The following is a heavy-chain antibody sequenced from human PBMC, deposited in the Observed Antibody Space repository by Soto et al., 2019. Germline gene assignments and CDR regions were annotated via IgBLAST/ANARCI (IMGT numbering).Heavy chain of an antibody. D-gene: IGHD6-19*01. CDR3: ARGPGIAVAGGYAFDI. CDR1: GFTFSSYA. J-gene: IGHJ3*02. Sequence: GGSLRLSCAASGFTFSSYAMSWVRQAPGKGLEWVSAISGSGGSTYYADSVKGRFTISRDNSKNTLYLQMNSLRAEDTAVNYCARGPGIAVAGGYAFDIWGQGTMVTVAS. V-gene: IGHV3-23*01. CDR2: ISGSGGST.